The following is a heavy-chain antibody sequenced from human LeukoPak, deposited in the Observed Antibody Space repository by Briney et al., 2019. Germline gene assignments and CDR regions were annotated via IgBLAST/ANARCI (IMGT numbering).Heavy chain of an antibody. CDR3: TRRQRLTSFDY. CDR1: GFTFSSYW. CDR2: INTDGSSS. Sequence: PGGSLRLSFAASGFTFSSYWMHWVRQAPGKGLMWVSRINTDGSSSTYADSVKGRFTISRDNAKDTLYLQMNSLRVEDTAVYYCTRRQRLTSFDYWGQGTLVSVAS. J-gene: IGHJ4*02. V-gene: IGHV3-74*01. D-gene: IGHD6-25*01.